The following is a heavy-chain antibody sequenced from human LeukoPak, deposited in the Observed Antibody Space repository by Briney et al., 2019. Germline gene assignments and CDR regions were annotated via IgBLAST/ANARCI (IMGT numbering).Heavy chain of an antibody. V-gene: IGHV1-18*04. J-gene: IGHJ4*02. D-gene: IGHD3-22*01. Sequence: ASVTVSCNPSGYSFTRNGISWVRLALGQGLEWMAWISANGGNTNYAQNFQDRVTLTTDTSTSAAYMELRGLRSDDTAVYYCARNVNYDFDYWGQGTLVTVSS. CDR1: GYSFTRNG. CDR3: ARNVNYDFDY. CDR2: ISANGGNT.